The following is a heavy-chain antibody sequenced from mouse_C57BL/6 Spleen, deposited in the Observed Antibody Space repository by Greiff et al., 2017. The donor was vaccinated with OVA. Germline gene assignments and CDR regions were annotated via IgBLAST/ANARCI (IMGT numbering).Heavy chain of an antibody. CDR2: ISDGGSYT. CDR3: AREEFLAY. CDR1: GFTFSSYA. V-gene: IGHV5-4*01. J-gene: IGHJ3*01. Sequence: EVHLVESGGGLVKPGGSLKLSCAASGFTFSSYAMSWVRQTPEKRLEWVATISDGGSYTYYPDNVKGRFTISRDNAKNNLYLQMSHLKSEDTAMYYCAREEFLAYWGQGTLVTVSA.